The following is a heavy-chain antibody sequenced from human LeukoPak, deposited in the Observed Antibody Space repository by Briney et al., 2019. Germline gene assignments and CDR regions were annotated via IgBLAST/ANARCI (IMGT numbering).Heavy chain of an antibody. CDR3: AREEAAAGGNWFDP. J-gene: IGHJ5*02. D-gene: IGHD6-13*01. CDR1: GGSISSYY. CDR2: IYYSGST. V-gene: IGHV4-59*01. Sequence: SETLSLTCTVSGGSISSYYWSWIRQPPGRGLEWIEYIYYSGSTNYNPSLKSRVTISVDTSKNQFSLELSSVTAADTAVYYCAREEAAAGGNWFDPWGQGTLVTVSS.